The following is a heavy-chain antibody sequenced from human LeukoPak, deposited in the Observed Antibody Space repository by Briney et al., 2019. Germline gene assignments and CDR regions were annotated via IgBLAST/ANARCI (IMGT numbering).Heavy chain of an antibody. D-gene: IGHD1-26*01. CDR3: ARGYSNSGSYVGWFDP. J-gene: IGHJ5*02. CDR2: IYTSGST. Sequence: SETLSLTCTVSGGSISSYYWSWIRQPAGKGLEWVGRIYTSGSTNYNPSLKSRVTMSVGTSKNQFSLKLSSVTAADTAVYYCARGYSNSGSYVGWFDPWGQGTLVTVSS. CDR1: GGSISSYY. V-gene: IGHV4-4*07.